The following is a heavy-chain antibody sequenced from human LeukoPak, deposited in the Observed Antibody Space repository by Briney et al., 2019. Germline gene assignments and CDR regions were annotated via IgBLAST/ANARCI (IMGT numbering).Heavy chain of an antibody. V-gene: IGHV3-30*18. J-gene: IGHJ5*02. CDR2: ISYDGSNE. D-gene: IGHD2-2*01. Sequence: GRSLRLSCAASGFTFSSYGMHWVRQAPGKGLEWVAVISYDGSNEYYADSVKGRFTISRDNSKNTLYLQMNSLRAEDTAVYYCAKDQVVPAAKSKGGNWFDPWGQGTLVTVSS. CDR3: AKDQVVPAAKSKGGNWFDP. CDR1: GFTFSSYG.